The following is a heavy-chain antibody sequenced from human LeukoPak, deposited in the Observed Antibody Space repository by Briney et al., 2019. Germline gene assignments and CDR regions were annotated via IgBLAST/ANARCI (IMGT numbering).Heavy chain of an antibody. V-gene: IGHV3-33*01. CDR2: IWYDGSNK. J-gene: IGHJ4*02. CDR3: AREAFVLRFLEWFPNYFDC. Sequence: GGSLRLSCAASGFTFSSYGMHWVRQAPGKGLEWVAGIWYDGSNKYYADSVKGRFTISRDNSKNTLYLQMNSLRAEDTAVYYCAREAFVLRFLEWFPNYFDCWGQGTLVTVSS. CDR1: GFTFSSYG. D-gene: IGHD3-3*01.